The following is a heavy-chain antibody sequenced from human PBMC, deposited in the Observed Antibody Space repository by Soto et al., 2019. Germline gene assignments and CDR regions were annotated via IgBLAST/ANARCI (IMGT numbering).Heavy chain of an antibody. Sequence: QVQLVESGGGEVQPGRSLTISCAASGFTFSTYGMHWVRQTPGKGLEWVAVISYDGTNKFYSDSVKGRFTIFRDNFKNTLTLQMNGLRDDDTAVYSCAKDLQSYGDYDYYCYGMDVWGLGTRVTVSS. CDR2: ISYDGTNK. D-gene: IGHD4-17*01. J-gene: IGHJ6*02. CDR1: GFTFSTYG. CDR3: AKDLQSYGDYDYYCYGMDV. V-gene: IGHV3-30*18.